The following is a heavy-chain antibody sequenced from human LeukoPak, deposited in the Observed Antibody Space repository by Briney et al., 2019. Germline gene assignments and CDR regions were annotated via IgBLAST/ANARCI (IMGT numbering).Heavy chain of an antibody. CDR1: GYTFTSYA. J-gene: IGHJ5*02. CDR3: ARGGYCGGDCYDSWFDP. V-gene: IGHV1-3*01. D-gene: IGHD2-21*02. Sequence: ASVKVSCKASGYTFTSYAMHWVRQAPGQRLEWMGWINAGNGNTKYSQKFQGRVTITRDTSASTAYMELSSLRSEDTAVYYCARGGYCGGDCYDSWFDPRGQGTLVTASS. CDR2: INAGNGNT.